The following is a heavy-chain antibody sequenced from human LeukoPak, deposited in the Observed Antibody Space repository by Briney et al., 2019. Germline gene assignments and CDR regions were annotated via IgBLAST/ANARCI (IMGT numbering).Heavy chain of an antibody. D-gene: IGHD2-21*02. Sequence: GASVKVSCKASGYTFSSYGINWVRQAPGQGLEWMGWISVINNGNARYAQKFQGRLTMTTDTSTTTAYMELRSLRSDDTAVYYCPREFPFCGADCFSGVFDIWGQGTMVTVS. CDR1: GYTFSSYG. V-gene: IGHV1-18*01. CDR3: PREFPFCGADCFSGVFDI. J-gene: IGHJ3*02. CDR2: ISVINNGNA.